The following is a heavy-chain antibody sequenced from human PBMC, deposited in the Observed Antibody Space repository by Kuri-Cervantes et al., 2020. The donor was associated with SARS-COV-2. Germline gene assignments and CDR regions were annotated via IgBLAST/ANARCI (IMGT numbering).Heavy chain of an antibody. CDR2: MSHDGSSI. CDR1: GFTFSSYA. J-gene: IGHJ4*02. D-gene: IGHD3-16*01. Sequence: GGSLRLSCAASGFTFSSYAMHWVRQTPGKGLEWVALMSHDGSSIYYADSVKGRFTISRDNSKNTLYLEMSSLRVEDAAVYYCARDWALHPDFRGQGTLVTVSP. CDR3: ARDWALHPDF. V-gene: IGHV3-30*04.